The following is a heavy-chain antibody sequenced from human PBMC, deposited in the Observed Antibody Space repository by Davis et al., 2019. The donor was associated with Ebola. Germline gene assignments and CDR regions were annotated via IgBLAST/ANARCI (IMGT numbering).Heavy chain of an antibody. J-gene: IGHJ6*03. D-gene: IGHD2-2*01. CDR2: IYYSGST. Sequence: PSETLSLTCTVSGGSISSGGYYWSWIRQHPGKGLEWIGYIYYSGSTYYNPSLKSRVTISVDTSKNQFSLKLSSVTAADTAVYYCARVGFGDIVVVPANYYYMDVWGKGTTVTVSS. CDR1: GGSISSGGYY. V-gene: IGHV4-31*03. CDR3: ARVGFGDIVVVPANYYYMDV.